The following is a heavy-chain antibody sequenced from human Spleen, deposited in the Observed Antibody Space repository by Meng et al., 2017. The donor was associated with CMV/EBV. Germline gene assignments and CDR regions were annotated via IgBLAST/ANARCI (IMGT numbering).Heavy chain of an antibody. J-gene: IGHJ4*02. V-gene: IGHV1-69*05. CDR2: IIPIFGTA. D-gene: IGHD3-3*01. CDR1: GGTFSSYA. Sequence: SGGTFSSYAISWVRQAPGQGLEWMGGIIPIFGTANYAQKFQGRVTITTDESTSTAYMELSSLRSEDTAVYYCARDSGYYTRGFFAFDYWGQGTLVTVSS. CDR3: ARDSGYYTRGFFAFDY.